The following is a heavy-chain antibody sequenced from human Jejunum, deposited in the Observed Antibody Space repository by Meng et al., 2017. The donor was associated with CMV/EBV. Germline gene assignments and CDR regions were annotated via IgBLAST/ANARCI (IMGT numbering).Heavy chain of an antibody. D-gene: IGHD6-13*01. CDR1: GFSISSGDY. CDR3: ARSRSSSQYLDY. Sequence: VSGFSISSGDYWDWISQAPGKGLEWIGYVFHSGATYYNPSLKSRVTMSVDTSRNQFALHLTSVTAADTAMYYCARSRSSSQYLDYWGQGVLVTVSS. J-gene: IGHJ4*02. CDR2: VFHSGAT. V-gene: IGHV4-38-2*01.